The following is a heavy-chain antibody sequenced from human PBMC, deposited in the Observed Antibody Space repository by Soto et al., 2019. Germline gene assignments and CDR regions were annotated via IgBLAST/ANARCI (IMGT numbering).Heavy chain of an antibody. CDR1: GGSITSSSW. J-gene: IGHJ4*02. CDR2: IYHSGST. CDR3: ARKDYGDGGFFDY. D-gene: IGHD4-17*01. V-gene: IGHV4-4*02. Sequence: QVQLQESGPGLVKPSGTLSLTCAVSGGSITSSSWWSWVRQPPGKGLEWIGEIYHSGSTNYNPSLKSRVTISVAKSKKQFSLKLISVTAADTAVYYCARKDYGDGGFFDYWGQGTLVTVSS.